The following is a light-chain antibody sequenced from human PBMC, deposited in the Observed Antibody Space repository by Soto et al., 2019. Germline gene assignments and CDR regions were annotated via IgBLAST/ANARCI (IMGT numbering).Light chain of an antibody. CDR1: QDISNY. Sequence: DIQMTQSPSSLSAYVGDRVTITCQASQDISNYLNWYQQKPEKAPKLLIYDASNLETGVPSRFSGSGSGTDFTFTISSLQPEDIATYYCQQYDNLPTFGGGTKVEIK. CDR2: DAS. CDR3: QQYDNLPT. J-gene: IGKJ4*01. V-gene: IGKV1-33*01.